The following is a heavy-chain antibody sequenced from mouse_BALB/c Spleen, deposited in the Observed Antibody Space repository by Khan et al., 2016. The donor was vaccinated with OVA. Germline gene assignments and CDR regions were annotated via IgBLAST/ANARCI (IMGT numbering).Heavy chain of an antibody. Sequence: EVQRVESGGDLVKPGGSLKLSCAASGFTFSSYSMSWVRQTPDKRLEWVASISSGGDYTYYPDSVKGRFTISRDNAKNTLYLQMSVLTSEDTAMYSWADHVTGSFAYWGQGTLVTVSA. D-gene: IGHD4-1*01. CDR1: GFTFSSYS. V-gene: IGHV5-6*01. J-gene: IGHJ3*01. CDR3: ADHVTGSFAY. CDR2: ISSGGDYT.